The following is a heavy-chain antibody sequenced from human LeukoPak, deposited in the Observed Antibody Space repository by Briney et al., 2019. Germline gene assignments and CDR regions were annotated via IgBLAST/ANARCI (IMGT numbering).Heavy chain of an antibody. CDR1: GITFSDYY. CDR2: ISGSSGYT. D-gene: IGHD1-1*01. J-gene: IGHJ4*02. V-gene: IGHV3-11*06. Sequence: GGSLRLSCEASGITFSDYYMSWVRQAPGKGLEWVSYISGSSGYTKYADSVKGRFTISRDNAKNSLYLQVNSLRAEDTAVYYCARGTGTTAYFDYWGQGTPVTVSS. CDR3: ARGTGTTAYFDY.